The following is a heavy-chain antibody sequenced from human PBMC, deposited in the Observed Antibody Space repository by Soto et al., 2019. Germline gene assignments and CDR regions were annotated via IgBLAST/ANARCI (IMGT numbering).Heavy chain of an antibody. Sequence: QVQLVESGAEVKKPGASVKVSCKASGYTFTSYAMHWVRQAPGQRLEWMGWINAGNGNTKYSQKLQGRVTITRDTSPSTAYMELSSLRSEDTAVYYCARDVGATGDWGQGTLVTVSS. CDR2: INAGNGNT. CDR1: GYTFTSYA. D-gene: IGHD1-26*01. V-gene: IGHV1-3*01. J-gene: IGHJ4*02. CDR3: ARDVGATGD.